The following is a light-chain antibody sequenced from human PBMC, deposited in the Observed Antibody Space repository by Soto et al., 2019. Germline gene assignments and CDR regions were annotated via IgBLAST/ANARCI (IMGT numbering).Light chain of an antibody. CDR1: QSISSW. CDR2: KAS. Sequence: DIQMTQSPSTLSASVGDRVTITCRASQSISSWLAWYQQKPGKAPKLLIYKASSLESGVPSRFSGSGFGTEFTLTISSLQPDDFATYYCQQYNSYPYTFGQWTKMEIK. CDR3: QQYNSYPYT. J-gene: IGKJ2*01. V-gene: IGKV1-5*03.